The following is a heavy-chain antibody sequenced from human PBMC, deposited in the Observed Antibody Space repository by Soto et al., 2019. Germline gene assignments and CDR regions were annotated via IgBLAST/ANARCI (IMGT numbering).Heavy chain of an antibody. D-gene: IGHD1-1*01. J-gene: IGHJ4*02. CDR3: ARVELLEGFLNYFDY. CDR2: IYYSGST. CDR1: GGSISSGDYY. V-gene: IGHV4-30-4*01. Sequence: SETLSLTCTVSGGSISSGDYYWSWIRQPPGKGLEWIGYIYYSGSTYYNPSLKSRVTISVDTSKNQFSLKLSSVTAADTAVYYCARVELLEGFLNYFDYWGQGTLVTVSS.